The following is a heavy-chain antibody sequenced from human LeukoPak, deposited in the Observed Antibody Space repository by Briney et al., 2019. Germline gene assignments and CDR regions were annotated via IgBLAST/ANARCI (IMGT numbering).Heavy chain of an antibody. CDR1: GGSISSYY. J-gene: IGHJ2*01. V-gene: IGHV4-4*07. D-gene: IGHD6-13*01. CDR3: ARLSSSWYQDWYFDL. CDR2: IYTSGSP. Sequence: SETLSLTCTVSGGSISSYYWSWIRQPAGKGLEWIGRIYTSGSPNYNPSLKSRVTMSVDTSKNQFSLKLSSVTAADTAVYYCARLSSSWYQDWYFDLWGRGTLVTVSS.